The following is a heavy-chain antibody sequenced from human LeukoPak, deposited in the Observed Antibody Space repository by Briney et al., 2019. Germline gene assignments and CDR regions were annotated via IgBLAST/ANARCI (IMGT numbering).Heavy chain of an antibody. Sequence: GGSLRLSCTASGFTFGDYAMSWVRQAPGKGLEWVGFIRSKAYGGTTEYAASVKGRFTISRDDSKSIAYLQMNSLKTEDTAVYYCTRAPPEYYYGSGTQGEFDYWGQGTLVTVSS. CDR3: TRAPPEYYYGSGTQGEFDY. J-gene: IGHJ4*02. D-gene: IGHD3-10*01. CDR2: IRSKAYGGTT. CDR1: GFTFGDYA. V-gene: IGHV3-49*04.